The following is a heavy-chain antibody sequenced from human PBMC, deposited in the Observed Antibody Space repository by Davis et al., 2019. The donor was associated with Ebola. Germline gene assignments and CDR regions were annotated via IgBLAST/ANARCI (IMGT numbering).Heavy chain of an antibody. CDR2: IYYSGST. CDR3: ARFDIAATIDY. D-gene: IGHD5-12*01. J-gene: IGHJ4*02. CDR1: GGSITSNNYY. V-gene: IGHV4-39*01. Sequence: MPSETLSLTCTVSGGSITSNNYYWGWIRQPPGKGLEWIGNIYYSGSTHYNPSLKSRVTISVDTSKNQFSLKLSSVTAADTAVYYCARFDIAATIDYWGQGTLVTVSS.